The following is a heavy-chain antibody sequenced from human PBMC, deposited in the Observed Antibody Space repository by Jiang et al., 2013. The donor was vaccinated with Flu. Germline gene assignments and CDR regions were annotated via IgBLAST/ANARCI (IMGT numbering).Heavy chain of an antibody. D-gene: IGHD6-6*01. Sequence: KPTQTLTLTCTFSGFSLSTSGVGVGWIRQPPGKALEWLALIYWNDDKRYSPSLKSRLTITKDTSKNQVVLTMTSMDPVDTATYYCAHSSTSSSSVGAYYYYYYGMDVWGQGTTVTVSS. V-gene: IGHV2-5*01. CDR3: AHSSTSSSSVGAYYYYYYGMDV. CDR1: GFSLSTSGVG. CDR2: IYWNDDK. J-gene: IGHJ6*02.